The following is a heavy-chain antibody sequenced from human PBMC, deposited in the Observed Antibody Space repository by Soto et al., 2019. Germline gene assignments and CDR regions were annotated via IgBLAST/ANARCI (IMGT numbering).Heavy chain of an antibody. D-gene: IGHD4-17*01. CDR1: GGSISSYY. CDR3: ARGHDYGDLPFDY. Sequence: TSETLSLTCTVSGGSISSYYWSWIRQPPGKGLEWIGYIYYSGSTNYNPSLKSRVTISVDTSKNQFSLKLSSVTAADTAVYYCARGHDYGDLPFDYWGQGTLVTVSS. V-gene: IGHV4-59*01. CDR2: IYYSGST. J-gene: IGHJ4*02.